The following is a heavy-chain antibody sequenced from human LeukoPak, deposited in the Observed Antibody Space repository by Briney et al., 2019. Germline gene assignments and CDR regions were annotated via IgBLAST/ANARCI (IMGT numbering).Heavy chain of an antibody. J-gene: IGHJ5*02. Sequence: SETLSLTRTVSGGSISSSSYYWGWIRQPPEKGLEWIGSIYYSGSTNYNPSLKSRVTISVDTSKSQFSLNVRSVSAADTAVYYCARGPSRSCAGGNCFSSWGQGTLVIVSS. D-gene: IGHD2-15*01. V-gene: IGHV4-39*07. CDR2: IYYSGST. CDR3: ARGPSRSCAGGNCFSS. CDR1: GGSISSSSYY.